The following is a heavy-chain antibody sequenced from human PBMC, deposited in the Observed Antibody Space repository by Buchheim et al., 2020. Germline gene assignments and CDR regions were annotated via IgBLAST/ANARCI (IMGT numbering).Heavy chain of an antibody. J-gene: IGHJ6*02. CDR3: ALVVPISSSWTTGYYYYGMDV. CDR1: GYTFTSYY. CDR2: INPSGGST. D-gene: IGHD6-13*01. V-gene: IGHV1-46*01. Sequence: QVQLVQSGAEVKKPGASVKVSCKASGYTFTSYYMHWVRQAPGQGLEWMGIINPSGGSTSYAQKFQGRVTTTRDPSTSTVHMELSSLRSEDTAVYYCALVVPISSSWTTGYYYYGMDVWGQGTT.